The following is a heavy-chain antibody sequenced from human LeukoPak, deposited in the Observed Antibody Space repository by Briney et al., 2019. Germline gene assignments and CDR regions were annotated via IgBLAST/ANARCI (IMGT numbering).Heavy chain of an antibody. CDR3: ARVVAVAGTFPDS. Sequence: SETLSLTCIVSGASISNSSHYWGWIRQPPGKGLEWIGNIYYTGTAYYAPSLKSRVTISIDTSKSQFSLKVSSVTAADTAVYYCARVVAVAGTFPDSWGQGTLVTVSS. J-gene: IGHJ4*02. V-gene: IGHV4-39*07. CDR2: IYYTGTA. CDR1: GASISNSSHY. D-gene: IGHD6-19*01.